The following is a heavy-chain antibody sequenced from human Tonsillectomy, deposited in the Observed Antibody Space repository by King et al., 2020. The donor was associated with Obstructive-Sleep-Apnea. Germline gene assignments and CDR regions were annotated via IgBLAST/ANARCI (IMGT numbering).Heavy chain of an antibody. CDR2: IYPGDSDT. D-gene: IGHD7-27*01. V-gene: IGHV5-51*01. Sequence: VQLVESGAEVKKPGESLKISCKGSGYSFTSYWIGWVRQMPGKGLEWMGIIYPGDSDTRYSPSFQGQVTISADKSISTAYLQWSSLKASDTAMYYCARLDNSPNSGEPTQFDYWGQGTLVTVSS. CDR1: GYSFTSYW. J-gene: IGHJ4*02. CDR3: ARLDNSPNSGEPTQFDY.